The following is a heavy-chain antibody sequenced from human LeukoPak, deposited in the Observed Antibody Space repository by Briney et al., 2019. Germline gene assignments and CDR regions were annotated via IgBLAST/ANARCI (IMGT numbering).Heavy chain of an antibody. Sequence: GGSLRLSCAASGFTFSSYSMNWVRQAPGKGLEWVSSISSSSSYIYYADSVKGRFTISRDNSKNTLYLQMNSLRAEDTAVYYCAKHRLAVAPSDAFDIWGQGTMVTVSS. V-gene: IGHV3-21*04. CDR1: GFTFSSYS. J-gene: IGHJ3*02. D-gene: IGHD6-19*01. CDR3: AKHRLAVAPSDAFDI. CDR2: ISSSSSYI.